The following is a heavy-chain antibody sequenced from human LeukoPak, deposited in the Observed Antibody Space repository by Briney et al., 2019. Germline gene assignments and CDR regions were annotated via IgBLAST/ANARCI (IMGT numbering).Heavy chain of an antibody. CDR2: IYYSGSTYYSGST. J-gene: IGHJ5*02. Sequence: SETLSLTCAVSGGSISSGGYSWSWIRPPPGKGLEWIGFIYYSGSTYYSGSTHYKLSLKSRATISVDTSKNQFSLKLSPVTAADTAVYYCAGESNYHGSGTGWFDPWGQGTLVTVSS. D-gene: IGHD3-10*01. CDR3: AGESNYHGSGTGWFDP. V-gene: IGHV4-30-4*07. CDR1: GGSISSGGYS.